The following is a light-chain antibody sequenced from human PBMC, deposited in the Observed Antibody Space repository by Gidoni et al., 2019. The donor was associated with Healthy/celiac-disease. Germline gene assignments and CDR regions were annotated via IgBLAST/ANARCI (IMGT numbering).Light chain of an antibody. CDR2: DVS. V-gene: IGLV2-14*01. Sequence: QSDLTQPASVSGSPGQSITISCTGTSSDVGGYNYVSWYQQHPGKAPKLMIYDVSNRPSGVSNRFSGSKSGNTASLTISGLQAEDDADYYCSSYTSSSTLVFGGGTKLTVL. J-gene: IGLJ3*02. CDR1: SSDVGGYNY. CDR3: SSYTSSSTLV.